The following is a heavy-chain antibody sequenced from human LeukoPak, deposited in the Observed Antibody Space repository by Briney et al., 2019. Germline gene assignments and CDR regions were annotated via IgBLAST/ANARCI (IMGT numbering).Heavy chain of an antibody. V-gene: IGHV1-18*01. CDR3: ARAWFGELSRYYYYYGMDV. Sequence: ASVKVSCKASGYTFTSYGISWVRQAPGQGLEWMGWISAYNGNTNYAQKPQGRVTMTTDTSTSTAYMELRSLRSDDTAVYYCARAWFGELSRYYYYYGMDVWGQGTTVTVSS. CDR1: GYTFTSYG. CDR2: ISAYNGNT. D-gene: IGHD3-10*01. J-gene: IGHJ6*02.